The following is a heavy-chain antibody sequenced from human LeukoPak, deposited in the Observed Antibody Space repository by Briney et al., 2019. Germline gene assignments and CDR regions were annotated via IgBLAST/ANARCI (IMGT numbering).Heavy chain of an antibody. V-gene: IGHV1-46*01. CDR2: INPSGGST. J-gene: IGHJ5*02. CDR3: ARVSVTTNWFDP. Sequence: ASVKVSCKASGYTFTSYYMHWVRQAPGQGLEWMGIINPSGGSTNYAQKFQGRVTMTRDTSTSTVYMELSSLRSEDTAVYYCARVSVTTNWFDPWGQGTLVTVSS. CDR1: GYTFTSYY. D-gene: IGHD4-11*01.